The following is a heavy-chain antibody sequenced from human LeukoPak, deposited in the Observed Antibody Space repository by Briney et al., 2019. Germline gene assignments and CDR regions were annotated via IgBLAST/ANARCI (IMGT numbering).Heavy chain of an antibody. D-gene: IGHD6-19*01. V-gene: IGHV1-18*01. CDR2: ISGYNGNT. CDR1: GYTFTNYG. CDR3: ARSEDFPGIAVAGTIDY. J-gene: IGHJ4*02. Sequence: ASVKVSCKASGYTFTNYGINWVRQAPGQGLEWMGWISGYNGNTNYAQKFQGRVTMTTDTSTSTAYMELRSLRSDDTAVYYCARSEDFPGIAVAGTIDYWGQGTLVTVSS.